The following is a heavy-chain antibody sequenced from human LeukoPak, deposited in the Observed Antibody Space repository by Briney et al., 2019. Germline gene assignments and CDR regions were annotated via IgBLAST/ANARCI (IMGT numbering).Heavy chain of an antibody. CDR1: GYTFTDYY. CDR3: ARAQGYGDCDY. Sequence: GASVKVSCKASGYTFTDYYIHWVRQAPGQGLEWMGIINPSGGNTKYAEKLQARVTMTRDTSTSTVYMDLSSLRSEDTAVYYCARAQGYGDCDYWGQGTLVTVSS. CDR2: INPSGGNT. V-gene: IGHV1-46*01. J-gene: IGHJ4*02. D-gene: IGHD4-17*01.